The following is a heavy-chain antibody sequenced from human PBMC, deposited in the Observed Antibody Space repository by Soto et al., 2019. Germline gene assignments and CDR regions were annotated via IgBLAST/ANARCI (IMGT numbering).Heavy chain of an antibody. CDR3: ARSRRPSQRFDYFDY. Sequence: GASVKVSCKASGYTFTSYGISWVRQAPGQGLEWMGWISAYNGNTNYAQKLQGRVTMTTDTSTSTAYMELRSLRSDDTAVYYCARSRRPSQRFDYFDYWGQGTLVTVSS. V-gene: IGHV1-18*01. D-gene: IGHD3-10*01. J-gene: IGHJ4*02. CDR2: ISAYNGNT. CDR1: GYTFTSYG.